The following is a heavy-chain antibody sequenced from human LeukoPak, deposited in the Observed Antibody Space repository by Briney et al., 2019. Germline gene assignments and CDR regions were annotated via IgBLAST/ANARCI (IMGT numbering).Heavy chain of an antibody. J-gene: IGHJ4*02. Sequence: SETLSLTCAVYGGSFSGYCWSWIRQPPGKGLEWIGQINHSGDTLYDPSLKSRVITTLDTSKRHFSLRLPSVTAADTAVYYCARGPSTNGDPFYSWGQGTLVAVTS. V-gene: IGHV4-34*01. CDR1: GGSFSGYC. CDR2: INHSGDT. D-gene: IGHD2-8*01. CDR3: ARGPSTNGDPFYS.